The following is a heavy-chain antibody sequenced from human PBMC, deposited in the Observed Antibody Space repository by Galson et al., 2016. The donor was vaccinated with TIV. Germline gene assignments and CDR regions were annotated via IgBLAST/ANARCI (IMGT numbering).Heavy chain of an antibody. D-gene: IGHD5-24*01. J-gene: IGHJ4*02. Sequence: AASGFIFDKYGMNWVRQAPGKGLEWVASISGGGDYTSYADSVKGRFTVSRDNSKNTVYLEMNSLRAEDTAVYYCAKAQGGGYNYAPFDDWGRGTLVTVSS. CDR2: ISGGGDYT. V-gene: IGHV3-23*01. CDR3: AKAQGGGYNYAPFDD. CDR1: GFIFDKYG.